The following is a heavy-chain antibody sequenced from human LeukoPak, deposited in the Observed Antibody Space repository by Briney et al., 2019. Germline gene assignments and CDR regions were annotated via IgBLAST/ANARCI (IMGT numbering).Heavy chain of an antibody. V-gene: IGHV1-18*01. Sequence: ASVKVSCKASGYTFTNYGISWVRQAPGQGLEWMGWISVYTGKTYHAQKFQARVTMTTDTSTSTAYMELSSLRSEDTAVYYCASPNIVAVTAMGAFDIWGQGTMVTVSS. J-gene: IGHJ3*02. D-gene: IGHD2-21*02. CDR1: GYTFTNYG. CDR2: ISVYTGKT. CDR3: ASPNIVAVTAMGAFDI.